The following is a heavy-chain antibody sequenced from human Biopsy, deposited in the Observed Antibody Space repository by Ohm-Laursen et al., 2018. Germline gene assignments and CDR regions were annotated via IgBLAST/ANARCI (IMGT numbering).Heavy chain of an antibody. CDR1: GFSFTGYY. CDR3: ALQSVAQMKNFDY. V-gene: IGHV1-2*02. J-gene: IGHJ4*02. CDR2: ISPKSGDT. Sequence: GASVKVSCNASGFSFTGYYIHWVRQAPGQGLEWMGWISPKSGDTNYAHKFQGNITMTRDTSMSTAYMEMSRLRCDDTAVYYCALQSVAQMKNFDYWGQGTLVTVPS. D-gene: IGHD6-19*01.